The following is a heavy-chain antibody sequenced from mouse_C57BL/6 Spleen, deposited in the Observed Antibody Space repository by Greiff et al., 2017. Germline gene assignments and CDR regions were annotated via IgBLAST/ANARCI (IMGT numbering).Heavy chain of an antibody. D-gene: IGHD3-3*01. J-gene: IGHJ2*01. CDR3: AMGLNFDY. CDR2: INYDGSST. CDR1: GFTFSDYY. Sequence: EVQLVESEGGLVQPGSSMKLSCTASGFTFSDYYMAWVRQVPEKGLEWVANINYDGSSTYYLDSLKSRFIISRDNAKNILYLQMSSLKSEDTATYYCAMGLNFDYWGQGTTLTVSS. V-gene: IGHV5-16*01.